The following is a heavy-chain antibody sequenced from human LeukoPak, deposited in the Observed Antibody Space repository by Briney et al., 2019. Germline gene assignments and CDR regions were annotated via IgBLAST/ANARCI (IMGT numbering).Heavy chain of an antibody. CDR2: IYYSGST. Sequence: SETLSLTCTVSGGSISSYYWSWIRQPPGKGLEWIGYIYYSGSTNYNPSLKSRVTISVDTSKNQFSLKLSSVTAADTAVYYCARHVAGIAAATNFDYWGQGTLVTVSS. J-gene: IGHJ4*02. V-gene: IGHV4-59*08. D-gene: IGHD6-13*01. CDR3: ARHVAGIAAATNFDY. CDR1: GGSISSYY.